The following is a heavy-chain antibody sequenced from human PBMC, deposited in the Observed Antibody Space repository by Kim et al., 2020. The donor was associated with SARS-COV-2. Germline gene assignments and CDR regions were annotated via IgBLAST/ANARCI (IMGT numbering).Heavy chain of an antibody. CDR2: LTGSGDTT. CDR1: GFTFRGYA. J-gene: IGHJ4*02. V-gene: IGHV3-23*01. CDR3: AKATRGNYYLDY. D-gene: IGHD2-21*02. Sequence: GGSLRLSCAASGFTFRGYAMRWVRQAPGKGLELVSSLTGSGDTTYYADSVRGRFTISRDNSKNTLYLQMNSLGAEDTGIYYCAKATRGNYYLDYWLQGT.